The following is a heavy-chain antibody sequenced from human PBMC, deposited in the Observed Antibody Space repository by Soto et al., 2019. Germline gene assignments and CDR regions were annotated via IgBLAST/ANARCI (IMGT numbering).Heavy chain of an antibody. CDR3: ASGVVLADPTGNWFDP. CDR2: IIPIFGTA. D-gene: IGHD2-15*01. J-gene: IGHJ5*02. V-gene: IGHV1-69*12. CDR1: GGTFSSYA. Sequence: QVQLVQSGAEVKKPGSSVKVSCKASGGTFSSYAISWVRQAPGQGLEWMGGIIPIFGTANYAQKFQGRVPITADDSTSTAYMELRSLSSEDTAVYYCASGVVLADPTGNWFDPSGPGTLVPVSS.